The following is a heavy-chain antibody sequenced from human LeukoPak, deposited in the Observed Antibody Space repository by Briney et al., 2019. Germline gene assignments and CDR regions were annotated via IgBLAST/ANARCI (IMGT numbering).Heavy chain of an antibody. CDR2: ISYDGSNK. V-gene: IGHV3-30*04. CDR3: AGDRLLRNGLNI. Sequence: QTGGSLRLSCAASGFTFSSHAMHWVRQAPGKGLVWVAIISYDGSNKFYADSVKGRFTISRDNSKNTLYLQMDSLRAEDTAIYYCAGDRLLRNGLNIWGQGTLVTVSS. CDR1: GFTFSSHA. D-gene: IGHD2-8*01. J-gene: IGHJ3*02.